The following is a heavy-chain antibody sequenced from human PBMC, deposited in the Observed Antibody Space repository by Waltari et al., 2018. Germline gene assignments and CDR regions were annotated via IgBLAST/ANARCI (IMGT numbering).Heavy chain of an antibody. Sequence: QVQLQESGPGLVKPSQTLSLTCTVSGGSISSGSYDWSWIRQPAGKGLEWIGRIYTSGSTNYNPSLKSRVTISVDTSKNQFSLKLSSVTAADTAVYYCARGRYCSGGSCYMGFSFDIWGQGTMVTVSS. CDR1: GGSISSGSYD. CDR3: ARGRYCSGGSCYMGFSFDI. V-gene: IGHV4-61*02. J-gene: IGHJ3*02. D-gene: IGHD2-15*01. CDR2: IYTSGST.